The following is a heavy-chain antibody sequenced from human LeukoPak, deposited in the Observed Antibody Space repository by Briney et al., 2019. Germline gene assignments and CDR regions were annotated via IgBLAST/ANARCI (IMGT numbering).Heavy chain of an antibody. D-gene: IGHD3-10*01. V-gene: IGHV3-74*01. CDR2: IETDGTTT. CDR3: ARDYYGSIDY. CDR1: GFSFSSYW. J-gene: IGHJ4*02. Sequence: PGGSLRLSCAAFGFSFSSYWMHWVRQAPGKGLVWVSRIETDGTTTTYADSVKGRFTISRDNAKNTLYLQMNSLRAEDTAVYYCARDYYGSIDYWGQGTLVTVSS.